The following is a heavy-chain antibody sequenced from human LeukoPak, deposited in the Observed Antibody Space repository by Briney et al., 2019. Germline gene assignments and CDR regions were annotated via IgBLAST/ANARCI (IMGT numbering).Heavy chain of an antibody. V-gene: IGHV3-30*02. Sequence: PVGSLRLSCAASGFTFSSYGMHWVRQAPGQGLEGVAFIRYDGINKYYADSVKGRFTISRDNSKNTLYLQMNSLRAEDTAVYYCAKVEDYYGSGSPAGDYYHYMDVWDKGTTVTVSS. D-gene: IGHD3-10*01. J-gene: IGHJ6*03. CDR2: IRYDGINK. CDR1: GFTFSSYG. CDR3: AKVEDYYGSGSPAGDYYHYMDV.